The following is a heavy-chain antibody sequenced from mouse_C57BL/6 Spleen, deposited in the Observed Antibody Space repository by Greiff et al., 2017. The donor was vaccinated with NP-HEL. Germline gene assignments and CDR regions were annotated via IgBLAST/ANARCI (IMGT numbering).Heavy chain of an antibody. J-gene: IGHJ1*03. V-gene: IGHV1-15*01. Sequence: VQLQQSGAELVRPGASVTLSCKASGYTFTDYEMHWVKQTPVHGLDWIGAIDPETGGTAYNQKFKGKAILTADKSSSTAYMELRSLTSEDSAVYYCTTDYYGSTSFDVWGTGTTVTVSS. D-gene: IGHD1-1*01. CDR2: IDPETGGT. CDR1: GYTFTDYE. CDR3: TTDYYGSTSFDV.